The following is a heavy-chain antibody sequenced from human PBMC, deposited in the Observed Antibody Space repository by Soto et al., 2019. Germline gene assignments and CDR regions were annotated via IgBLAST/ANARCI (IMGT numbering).Heavy chain of an antibody. J-gene: IGHJ4*02. CDR1: GGSISSSSYF. CDR3: ARHFVAVVIKGWGY. CDR2: TYYNGNA. Sequence: SETLSLTCSVSGGSISSSSYFWGWIRQSPGKGLEWIGTTYYNGNAYYNPSLRSRVTMSVDTSKNQFSLKLMSVTAADTAVYYCARHFVAVVIKGWGYWGQGTLVTVSS. D-gene: IGHD3-22*01. V-gene: IGHV4-39*01.